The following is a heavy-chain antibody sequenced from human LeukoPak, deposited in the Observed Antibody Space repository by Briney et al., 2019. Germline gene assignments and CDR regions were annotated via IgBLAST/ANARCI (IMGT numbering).Heavy chain of an antibody. D-gene: IGHD5-12*01. CDR2: INHSGST. J-gene: IGHJ6*04. Sequence: SETLSLTCAVYGGSFSGYYWSWTRQPPGKGLEWIGEINHSGSTNYNPSLKSRVTISVDTSKNQFSLKLSSVTAADTAVYYCARGQSEWLRFVIRSLDVWGEGTTVTVSS. CDR3: ARGQSEWLRFVIRSLDV. V-gene: IGHV4-34*01. CDR1: GGSFSGYY.